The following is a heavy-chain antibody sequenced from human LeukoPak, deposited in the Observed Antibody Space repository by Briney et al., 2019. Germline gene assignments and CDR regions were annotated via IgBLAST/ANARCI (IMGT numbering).Heavy chain of an antibody. CDR1: GGSISSSSNY. V-gene: IGHV4-39*07. D-gene: IGHD3-10*01. J-gene: IGHJ5*02. CDR3: ATFNFYYGSGSYRPSWDWFDP. CDR2: IYYSGST. Sequence: SETLSLTCTVSGGSISSSSNYWGWIRQPPGKGLEWIGSIYYSGSTYYNPSLRSRISMSVDTSKNQFSLKLNSVTAADTAVYYCATFNFYYGSGSYRPSWDWFDPWGQGTLVTVPS.